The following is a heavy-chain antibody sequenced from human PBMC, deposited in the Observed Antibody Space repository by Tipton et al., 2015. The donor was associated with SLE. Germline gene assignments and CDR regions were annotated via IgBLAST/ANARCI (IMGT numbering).Heavy chain of an antibody. CDR1: GGSFSGYY. CDR2: INHSGST. D-gene: IGHD1-1*01. Sequence: TLSLTCAVYGGSFSGYYCSWIRQPPGKGLEWIGEINHSGSTNYNPSLKSRVTISIDTSKNQFSLNMTSVTATDTAIYYCARATFLYRKPPNELDYWGQGTLVTVSS. CDR3: ARATFLYRKPPNELDY. V-gene: IGHV4-34*01. J-gene: IGHJ4*02.